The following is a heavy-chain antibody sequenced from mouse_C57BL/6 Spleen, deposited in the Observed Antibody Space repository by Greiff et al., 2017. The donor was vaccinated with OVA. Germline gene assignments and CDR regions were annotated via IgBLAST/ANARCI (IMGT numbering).Heavy chain of an antibody. CDR1: GYTFTDYE. D-gene: IGHD1-3*01. V-gene: IGHV1-15*01. J-gene: IGHJ4*01. Sequence: QVQLKQSGAELVRPGASVTLSCKASGYTFTDYEMHWVKQTPVHGLEWIGAIDPETGGTAYNQKFKGKAILTADKSSSTAYMELRSLTSEGSAGYYCTRWTKGGYAMDYWGQGTSVTVSS. CDR2: IDPETGGT. CDR3: TRWTKGGYAMDY.